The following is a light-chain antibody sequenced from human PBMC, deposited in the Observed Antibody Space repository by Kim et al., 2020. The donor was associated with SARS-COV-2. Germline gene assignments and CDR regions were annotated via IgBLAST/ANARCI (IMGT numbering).Light chain of an antibody. J-gene: IGLJ1*01. CDR1: SSDVGGDNY. CDR2: DGN. V-gene: IGLV2-14*04. Sequence: SITIPCTGTSSDVGGDNYVSWYQQHHGKAPKRMVFDGNKRRSGVSNRCCGCKSGNTSSLTISGLQAEDDADYYYNSYTNSNTPSVFGAGTKVTVL. CDR3: NSYTNSNTPSV.